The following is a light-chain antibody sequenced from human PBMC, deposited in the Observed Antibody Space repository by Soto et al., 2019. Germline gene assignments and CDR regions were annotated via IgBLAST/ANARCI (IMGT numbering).Light chain of an antibody. CDR2: AAS. CDR3: KQYYSYPRT. CDR1: QGISSY. J-gene: IGKJ1*01. V-gene: IGKV1-8*01. Sequence: AIRMTQSPSSLSASTGDRVTITCRASQGISSYLAWYQQKPGKAPKLLIYAASTLQSGVPSRFSGSGSGTDFTLTISCLQSEDFSTYYCKQYYSYPRTFGQGTKVEL.